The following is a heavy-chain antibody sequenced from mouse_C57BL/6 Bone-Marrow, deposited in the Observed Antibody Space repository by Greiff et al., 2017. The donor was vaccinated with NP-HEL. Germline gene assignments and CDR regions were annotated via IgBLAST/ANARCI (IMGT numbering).Heavy chain of an antibody. CDR2: ISNGGGST. Sequence: EVQLVESGGGLVQPGGSLKLSCAASGFTFSDYYMYWVRQTPEKRLEWVAYISNGGGSTYYPDTVKGRFTISRDNAKNTLYLQMSRLKSEDTAMYYCARHAYYYGSSYGYFDVWGTGTTVTVSS. D-gene: IGHD1-1*01. CDR3: ARHAYYYGSSYGYFDV. J-gene: IGHJ1*03. V-gene: IGHV5-12*01. CDR1: GFTFSDYY.